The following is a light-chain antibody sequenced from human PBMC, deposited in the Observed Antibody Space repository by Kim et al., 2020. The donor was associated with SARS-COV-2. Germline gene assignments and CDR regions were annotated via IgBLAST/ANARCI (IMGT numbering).Light chain of an antibody. V-gene: IGKV1-5*03. CDR1: QSITSR. Sequence: DIQMTQSPSTLSASVGDRVTITCRASQSITSRLAWFQQKPGKAPTLLIYAASVSESGVSSRFSGSGSGTEFTLTISSLQPDDFATYYCQQYTSYPLTFGGGTKVQIK. CDR3: QQYTSYPLT. J-gene: IGKJ4*01. CDR2: AAS.